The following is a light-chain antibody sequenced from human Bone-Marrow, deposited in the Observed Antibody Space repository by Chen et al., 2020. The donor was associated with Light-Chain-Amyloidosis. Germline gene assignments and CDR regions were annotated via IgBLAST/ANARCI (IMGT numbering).Light chain of an antibody. J-gene: IGLJ2*01. CDR1: DLPTKY. CDR2: GDT. CDR3: QSADSSGTYEVI. Sequence: SYELTQPPSVSVSPGQTARITCSGDDLPTKYAYWYQQKPGQAPVLVTHGDTERPSGICERFSDSSSATTATLTISGVQAEDEADYHCQSADSSGTYEVIFGGGTKLTIL. V-gene: IGLV3-25*03.